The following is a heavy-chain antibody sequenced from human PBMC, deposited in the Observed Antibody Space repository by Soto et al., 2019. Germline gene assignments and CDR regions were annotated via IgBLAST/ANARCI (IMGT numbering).Heavy chain of an antibody. CDR1: VGSISSGGYS. V-gene: IGHV4-30-2*01. J-gene: IGHJ5*02. CDR3: SGVPDR. CDR2: IYHSGST. Sequence: QLQLQESGSGLVKPSQTLSLTCAVSVGSISSGGYSWSWIRQPQAKGLEWIGYIYHSGSTYYNPSLKSRVNKSVHRHKNQFSLKLSSVTAADTAVYYCSGVPDRWGQGTLVTVSS. D-gene: IGHD2-2*01.